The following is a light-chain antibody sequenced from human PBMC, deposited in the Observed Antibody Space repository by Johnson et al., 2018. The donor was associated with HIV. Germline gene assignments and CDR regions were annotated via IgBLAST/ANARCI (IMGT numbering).Light chain of an antibody. CDR2: ENN. CDR1: SSNIGNNY. J-gene: IGLJ1*01. Sequence: QSVLTQPPSVSAAPGQKVTISCSGSSSNIGNNYVSWYQQLPGTAPKLLIYENNKRPSGIPDRFSGSKSGTSATLGITGLQTGDEADYYCGTWDSSLSVYVFGTVTKVTGL. V-gene: IGLV1-51*02. CDR3: GTWDSSLSVYV.